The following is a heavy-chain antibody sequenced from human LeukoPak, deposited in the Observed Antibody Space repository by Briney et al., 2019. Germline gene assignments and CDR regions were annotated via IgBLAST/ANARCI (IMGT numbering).Heavy chain of an antibody. Sequence: PGGSLRLSCAASGFTFSSYGMHWVRQAPGKGLEWVSVIYSGGSTYYADSVKGRFTISRDNSKNTLYLQMNSLRAEDTAVYYCARVYYDFWSGLDYWGQGTLVTVSS. CDR3: ARVYYDFWSGLDY. D-gene: IGHD3-3*01. CDR2: IYSGGST. CDR1: GFTFSSYG. J-gene: IGHJ4*02. V-gene: IGHV3-NL1*01.